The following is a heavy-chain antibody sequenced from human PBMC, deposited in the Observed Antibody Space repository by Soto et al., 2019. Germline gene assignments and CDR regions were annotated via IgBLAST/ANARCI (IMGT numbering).Heavy chain of an antibody. V-gene: IGHV3-11*01. Sequence: PGGSLRLSCAASGFTFSDYYMSWIRQAPGKGLEWVSYISSSGSTIYYADSVKGRFTISRDNAKNSLYLQMNSLRSEDTAVYYCVRDPGMWDSSGYYYPGWFDPWGQGTLVTVSP. CDR2: ISSSGSTI. CDR1: GFTFSDYY. D-gene: IGHD3-22*01. CDR3: VRDPGMWDSSGYYYPGWFDP. J-gene: IGHJ5*02.